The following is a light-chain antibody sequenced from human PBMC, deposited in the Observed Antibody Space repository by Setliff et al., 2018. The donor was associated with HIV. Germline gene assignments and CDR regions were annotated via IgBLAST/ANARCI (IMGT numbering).Light chain of an antibody. CDR1: SSDVGSYNL. CDR2: DVT. Sequence: LTQPASVSGSPGQSITISCTGTSSDVGSYNLVSWYQQHPGKAPKLMIYDVTKRPSGVSNRFSGSKSGNTASLTISGLQAEDEADYYCCSYGGSNDVVFGGGTK. CDR3: CSYGGSNDVV. J-gene: IGLJ2*01. V-gene: IGLV2-23*02.